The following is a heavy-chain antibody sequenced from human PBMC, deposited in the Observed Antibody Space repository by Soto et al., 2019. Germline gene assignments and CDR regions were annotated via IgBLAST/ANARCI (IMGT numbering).Heavy chain of an antibody. D-gene: IGHD2-21*02. CDR3: AKGPHIVVVTATFDY. Sequence: SLRLSCAASGFTFSSYAMSWVRQAPGKGLEWVSAISGSGGSTYYADSVKGRFTISRDNSKNTLYLQMNSLRAEDTAVYYCAKGPHIVVVTATFDYWGQGTLVTVSS. J-gene: IGHJ4*02. CDR2: ISGSGGST. V-gene: IGHV3-23*01. CDR1: GFTFSSYA.